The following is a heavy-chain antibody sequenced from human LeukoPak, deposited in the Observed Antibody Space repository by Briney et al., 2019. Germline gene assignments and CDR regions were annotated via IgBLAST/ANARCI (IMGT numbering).Heavy chain of an antibody. Sequence: GSLRLSCAASGFTVSSNYMSWIRQPPGKGLEWIGTIYYSGSTYYNPSPKSRVTISVDTSKNQFSLKLSSVTAADTAVYYCARQGYTYGDWGQGTLVTVSS. CDR3: ARQGYTYGD. D-gene: IGHD5-18*01. V-gene: IGHV4-39*01. CDR2: IYYSGST. J-gene: IGHJ4*02. CDR1: GFTVSSNY.